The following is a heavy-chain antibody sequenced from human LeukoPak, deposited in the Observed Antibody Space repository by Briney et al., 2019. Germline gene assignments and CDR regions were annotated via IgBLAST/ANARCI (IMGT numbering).Heavy chain of an antibody. D-gene: IGHD2-2*01. CDR3: AREVVVPAATRGPFYYFDY. J-gene: IGHJ4*02. V-gene: IGHV4-30-2*01. Sequence: SETLSLTCAVPGGPISSGGYSWSWIRQPPGKGLEWIGYIYHSGSAYYNPSLKSRVTISVDRSKNQFSLKLSSVTAADTAVYYCAREVVVPAATRGPFYYFDYWGQGTLVTVSS. CDR2: IYHSGSA. CDR1: GGPISSGGYS.